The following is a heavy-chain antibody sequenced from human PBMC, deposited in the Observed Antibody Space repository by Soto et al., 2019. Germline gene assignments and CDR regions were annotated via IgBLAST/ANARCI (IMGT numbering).Heavy chain of an antibody. Sequence: EVQLLESVGGLVQPGGSLTLSCAASGFTFSNYAMSWVRQAPGKGLEWVSAISGGGISTYYADSVRGRFTISRDNSRNTLYLRMNRLRAEDTAVYYCARDAISMVRGTNNWFDPWGQGTLVTVSS. CDR1: GFTFSNYA. V-gene: IGHV3-23*01. CDR2: ISGGGIST. D-gene: IGHD3-10*01. J-gene: IGHJ5*02. CDR3: ARDAISMVRGTNNWFDP.